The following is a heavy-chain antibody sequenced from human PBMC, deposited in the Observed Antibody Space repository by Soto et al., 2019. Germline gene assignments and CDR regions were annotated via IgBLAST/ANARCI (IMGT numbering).Heavy chain of an antibody. CDR2: IYWDADK. V-gene: IGHV2-5*02. D-gene: IGHD3-9*01. CDR1: WFSLSTNGCG. CDR3: AHPIIDWADAFDI. Sequence: QITLKESGPTLVKPTQTLTLTCTFSWFSLSTNGCGVSWIRQPPGKALEWLALIYWDADKRYSPSLRSMLNISQDTSKNQVVLKLTKMEPAETATYYCAHPIIDWADAFDIWGQGKMVTVSS. J-gene: IGHJ3*02.